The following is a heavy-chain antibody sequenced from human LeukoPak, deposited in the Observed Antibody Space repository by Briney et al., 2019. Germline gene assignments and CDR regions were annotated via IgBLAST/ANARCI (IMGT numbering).Heavy chain of an antibody. CDR1: GGSISSSSYY. D-gene: IGHD3-10*01. Sequence: SETLSPTCTVSGGSISSSSYYWGWIRQPPGKGLEWIGSIYYSGSTYYNPSLKSRVTISVDTSKNQFSLKLSSVTAADTAVYYCARADGSFDYWGQGTLVTVSS. CDR2: IYYSGST. CDR3: ARADGSFDY. J-gene: IGHJ4*02. V-gene: IGHV4-39*07.